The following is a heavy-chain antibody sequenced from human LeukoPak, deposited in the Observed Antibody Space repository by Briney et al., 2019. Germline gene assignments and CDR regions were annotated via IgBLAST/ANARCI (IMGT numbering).Heavy chain of an antibody. CDR1: GFTFSSFG. CDR3: ARAFTSTGYYYVEY. Sequence: GRSLRLSCAASGFTFSSFGMHWVRQPPGKGLEWVAVIWYHGNNRYYADGVKGRFTISRGNSKNTLYLQMNSLRVEGPAVYYCARAFTSTGYYYVEYWGRGTLVTVSS. CDR2: IWYHGNNR. D-gene: IGHD3-22*01. V-gene: IGHV3-33*01. J-gene: IGHJ4*02.